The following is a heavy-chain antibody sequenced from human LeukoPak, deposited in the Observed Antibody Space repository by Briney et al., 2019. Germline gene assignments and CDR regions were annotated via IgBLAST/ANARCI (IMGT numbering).Heavy chain of an antibody. J-gene: IGHJ4*02. D-gene: IGHD6-13*01. CDR1: GFTFSSHW. CDR2: INSDGSST. V-gene: IGHV3-74*01. Sequence: PGGSLRLSSAASGFTFSSHWMHWVRQAPGKGLVWVSRINSDGSSTSYADSVKGRFTISRDNAKNTLYLQMNRLRAEDTAVYYCARDRAAAAGPYDYWGQGTLVTVSS. CDR3: ARDRAAAAGPYDY.